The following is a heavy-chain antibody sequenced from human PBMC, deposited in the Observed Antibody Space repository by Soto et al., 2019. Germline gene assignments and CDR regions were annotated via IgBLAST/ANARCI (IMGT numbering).Heavy chain of an antibody. J-gene: IGHJ3*02. CDR2: INHSGST. V-gene: IGHV4-34*01. Sequence: SETLSLTCAVYGGSFSGYYWSWIRQPPGKGLEWIGEINHSGSTNYNPSLKSRVTISVDTSKNQFSLKLSSVTAADTAVYYCARTYYDFWSGYYDAFDIWGQGTMVT. CDR3: ARTYYDFWSGYYDAFDI. CDR1: GGSFSGYY. D-gene: IGHD3-3*01.